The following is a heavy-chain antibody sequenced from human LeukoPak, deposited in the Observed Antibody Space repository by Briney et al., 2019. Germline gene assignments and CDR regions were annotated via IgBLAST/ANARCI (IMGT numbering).Heavy chain of an antibody. Sequence: GGSRRLSCAASGFTLSNYWMTWGRKAPGKGLVWVANINVDGSQKYYVDSVEGRFTISRDNAKNGLFLQLNSLRAEDTAVYYCASGTSTFGYGGQGTLVTVSS. CDR1: GFTLSNYW. CDR3: ASGTSTFGY. V-gene: IGHV3-7*02. J-gene: IGHJ4*02. CDR2: INVDGSQK. D-gene: IGHD2/OR15-2a*01.